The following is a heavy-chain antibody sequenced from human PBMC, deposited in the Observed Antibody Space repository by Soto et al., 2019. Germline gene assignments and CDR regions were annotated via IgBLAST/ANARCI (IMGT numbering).Heavy chain of an antibody. J-gene: IGHJ6*02. Sequence: SETLSLTCTVYNGSVSSATYSWSWVRQPPGKGLEWIGYIYYSGTTYYTPSLKSRLTMSMDRANDHFSLNLTSVTAADTAVYFCARGHYYYGMDVWGQGTTVTVSS. V-gene: IGHV4-30-2*01. CDR3: ARGHYYYGMDV. CDR1: NGSVSSATYS. CDR2: IYYSGTT.